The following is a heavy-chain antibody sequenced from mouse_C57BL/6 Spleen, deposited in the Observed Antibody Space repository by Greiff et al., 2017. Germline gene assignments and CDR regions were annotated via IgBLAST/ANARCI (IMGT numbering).Heavy chain of an antibody. Sequence: QVQLQQSGAELVRPGASVTLSCKASGYTFTDYEMHWVKQTPVHGLEWIGAIDPETGGTAYNQKFKGKAILTADKSSSTAYMELRSLTSEDSAVYYCTRQKVTYYAMDYWGQGTSVTVSS. D-gene: IGHD2-2*01. CDR3: TRQKVTYYAMDY. J-gene: IGHJ4*01. CDR1: GYTFTDYE. CDR2: IDPETGGT. V-gene: IGHV1-15*01.